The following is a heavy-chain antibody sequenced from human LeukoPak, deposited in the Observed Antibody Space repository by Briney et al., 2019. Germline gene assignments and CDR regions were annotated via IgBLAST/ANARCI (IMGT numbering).Heavy chain of an antibody. V-gene: IGHV3-53*01. CDR1: GFTVSSNY. CDR3: AREVDSSGYYVDY. Sequence: GGSLRLSCAASGFTVSSNYMSWVRQAPGKGLEWVSVIYSGGSTYYADSVQGRFTIARDKSKNTLYLQVNSLRAEDTAVYYCAREVDSSGYYVDYWGQGTLVTVSS. J-gene: IGHJ4*02. D-gene: IGHD3-22*01. CDR2: IYSGGST.